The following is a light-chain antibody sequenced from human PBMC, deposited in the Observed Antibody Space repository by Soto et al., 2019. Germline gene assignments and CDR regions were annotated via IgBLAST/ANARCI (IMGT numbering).Light chain of an antibody. Sequence: EIVLTQSPGTLSLSPGERATLSCRASQSVSSSYLAWYQQKPGQAPRLLIYGASSRATGIPDRFSGSGSGTAFTPTLSRLEPEDFAVYYCQQYDSSPPSTFGGGTKVEIK. J-gene: IGKJ4*01. V-gene: IGKV3-20*01. CDR3: QQYDSSPPST. CDR1: QSVSSSY. CDR2: GAS.